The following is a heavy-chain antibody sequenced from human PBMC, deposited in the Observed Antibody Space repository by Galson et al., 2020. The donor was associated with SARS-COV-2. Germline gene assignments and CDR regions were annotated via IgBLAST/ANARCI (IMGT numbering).Heavy chain of an antibody. D-gene: IGHD4-17*01. CDR2: IYYTGST. V-gene: IGHV4-39*02. J-gene: IGHJ4*02. CDR1: GGSISNSLYY. Sequence: SETLSLTCTVSGGSISNSLYYWGWIRQPPGKGLEWIGSIYYTGSTYYNPSLESRVTISLDTSKTHFSLKLSSVTAADTAVYYCARSTTVTTLLDYWGQGTLVTVSS. CDR3: ARSTTVTTLLDY.